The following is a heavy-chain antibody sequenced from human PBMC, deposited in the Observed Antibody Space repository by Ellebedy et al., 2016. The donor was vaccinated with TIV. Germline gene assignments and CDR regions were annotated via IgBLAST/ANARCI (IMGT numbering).Heavy chain of an antibody. CDR2: ISYGGSGT. V-gene: IGHV3-30-3*01. J-gene: IGHJ6*02. Sequence: GESLKISCVASGFIFSNYAMHWVRQAPGGGLEWLALISYGGSGTDYADSVKGRFTASRDNSKSTLYLQINSLRPEDTAVYYCARDLPPPPSTVTARSSYYYYALDVWGQGTTVTVSS. D-gene: IGHD6-6*01. CDR1: GFIFSNYA. CDR3: ARDLPPPPSTVTARSSYYYYALDV.